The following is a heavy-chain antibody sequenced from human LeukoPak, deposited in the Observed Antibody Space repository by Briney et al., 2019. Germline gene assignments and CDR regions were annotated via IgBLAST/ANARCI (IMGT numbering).Heavy chain of an antibody. CDR1: GYTFTSYY. V-gene: IGHV1-46*01. D-gene: IGHD5-18*01. J-gene: IGHJ3*02. CDR3: ARRGHTAMGRGAFDI. CDR2: INPSGGST. Sequence: ASVKVSFEASGYTFTSYYMHWVRQAPGQGLEWMGIINPSGGSTSYAQKFQGRVTMTRDTSTSTVYMELSSLRSEDTAVYYCARRGHTAMGRGAFDIWGQGTMVTVSS.